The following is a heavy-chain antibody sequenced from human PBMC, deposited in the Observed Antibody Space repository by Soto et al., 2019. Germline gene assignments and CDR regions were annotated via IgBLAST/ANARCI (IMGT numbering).Heavy chain of an antibody. CDR1: GGSLSSGDYY. J-gene: IGHJ4*02. D-gene: IGHD2-15*01. Sequence: SEALYRTCIVSGGSLSSGDYYWSWIRQPPGKGLEWIGYIYYSGSTYYNTSLKSRVTISVDTSKNQFSLKLSSVTAADTAVYYCARDRTQYCSGGSCYIFDYWVQGTLFTVSS. CDR2: IYYSGST. V-gene: IGHV4-30-4*01. CDR3: ARDRTQYCSGGSCYIFDY.